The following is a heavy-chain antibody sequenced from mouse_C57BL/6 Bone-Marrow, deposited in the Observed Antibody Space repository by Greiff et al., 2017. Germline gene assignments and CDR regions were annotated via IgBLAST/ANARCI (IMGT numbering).Heavy chain of an antibody. Sequence: QVQLKQSGAELARPGASVTLSCKASGYTFTSYGISWVKQRTGQGLEWIGEIYPRSGNSYYNEKFKGKATLTAAKSSSTAYMELRSLTSEDSAVYFCARERDSSYYFDYWGQGTTLTVSS. D-gene: IGHD3-2*01. CDR1: GYTFTSYG. CDR2: IYPRSGNS. V-gene: IGHV1-81*01. J-gene: IGHJ2*01. CDR3: ARERDSSYYFDY.